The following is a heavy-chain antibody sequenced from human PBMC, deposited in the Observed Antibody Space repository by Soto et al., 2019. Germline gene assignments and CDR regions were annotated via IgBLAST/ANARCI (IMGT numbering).Heavy chain of an antibody. CDR3: ARRFTSRTGWDY. CDR2: IHGGDSPT. D-gene: IGHD6-19*01. V-gene: IGHV5-51*01. Sequence: GESLKISCKGSGYIFRNYWIGWVRQMPGKGLEWMGIIHGGDSPTRYSPSFEGQVTIAMDKSISTAYLQWSSLKASDTAMYYCARRFTSRTGWDYWGQGTLVTVSS. CDR1: GYIFRNYW. J-gene: IGHJ4*02.